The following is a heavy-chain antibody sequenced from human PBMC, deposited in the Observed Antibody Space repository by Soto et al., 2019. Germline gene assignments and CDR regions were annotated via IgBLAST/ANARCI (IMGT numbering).Heavy chain of an antibody. J-gene: IGHJ6*02. CDR2: FDPEDGET. CDR1: GYTLTELS. Sequence: ASVKVSCKVSGYTLTELSMHWVRQAPGKGLEWMGGFDPEDGETIYAQKFQGRVTMTEDTSTDTAYMELSSLRSEDTAVYYCATVGQVEDKPYYYYYGMDVWGQGTTVTVSS. V-gene: IGHV1-24*01. CDR3: ATVGQVEDKPYYYYYGMDV. D-gene: IGHD1-1*01.